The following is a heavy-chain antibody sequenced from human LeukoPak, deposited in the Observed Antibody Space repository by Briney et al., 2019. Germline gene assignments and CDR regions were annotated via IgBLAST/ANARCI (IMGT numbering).Heavy chain of an antibody. CDR1: EYSFTSYG. V-gene: IGHV5-51*01. J-gene: IGHJ4*02. D-gene: IGHD3-22*01. CDR2: IYAGDAGT. CDR3: ARRGSSGYYYSFDY. Sequence: GGSLKISGKGSEYSFTSYGSGWVGQMPGKGLGWLGIIYAGDAGTRYRPSFQGQVTISADKSISTAYLQWSSLKASDTAMYYCARRGSSGYYYSFDYWGQGTLVTVSS.